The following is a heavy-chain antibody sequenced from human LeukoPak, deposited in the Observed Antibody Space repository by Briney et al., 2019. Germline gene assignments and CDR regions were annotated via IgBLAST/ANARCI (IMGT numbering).Heavy chain of an antibody. CDR1: GYTFTGYY. D-gene: IGHD3-22*01. CDR3: ARTHYYDSSGYRKKDYFFDY. Sequence: ASVKVSCKASGYTFTGYYMHWVRQAPGQGLEWMGWINPNSGGTNHAQKFQGRVTMTRDTSISTAYMELSRLRSDDTAVYYCARTHYYDSSGYRKKDYFFDYWGQGTLVTVSS. J-gene: IGHJ4*02. CDR2: INPNSGGT. V-gene: IGHV1-2*02.